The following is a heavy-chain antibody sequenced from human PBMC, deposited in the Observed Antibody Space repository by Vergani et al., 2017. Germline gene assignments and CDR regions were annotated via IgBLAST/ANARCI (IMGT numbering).Heavy chain of an antibody. J-gene: IGHJ4*02. CDR3: ARVDGFRGFGGVMD. V-gene: IGHV4-38-2*02. CDR1: GYSISSGYY. Sequence: QVQLQESGPGLVKPSETLSLTCTVSGYSISSGYYWGWLRQPPGKGLEWIGSIYHSGSTYYNPSLKSRVTISVDTSKNQFSLKLSSVTAADTAVYYCARVDGFRGFGGVMDWGQGTLVTVSS. D-gene: IGHD3-16*01. CDR2: IYHSGST.